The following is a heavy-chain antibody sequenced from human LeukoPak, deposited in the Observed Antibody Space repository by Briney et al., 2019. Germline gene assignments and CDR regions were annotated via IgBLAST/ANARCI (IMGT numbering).Heavy chain of an antibody. CDR2: IDWDDDK. V-gene: IGHV2-70*04. Sequence: SGPTLVNPTQTLTLTCTFSGLSLSTTEMRVSWIRQPPGKALEWLGSIDWDDDKFYSTSLKTRLILSKDTSKNQVVLTMTNMDPADTATYYCARPHGRSGWYYFDYWGQGTLVTVSS. CDR3: ARPHGRSGWYYFDY. D-gene: IGHD6-19*01. CDR1: GLSLSTTEMR. J-gene: IGHJ4*02.